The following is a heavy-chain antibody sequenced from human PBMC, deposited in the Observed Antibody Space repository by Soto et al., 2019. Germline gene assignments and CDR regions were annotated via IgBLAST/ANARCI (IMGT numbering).Heavy chain of an antibody. D-gene: IGHD3-22*01. CDR1: GFTFSSYG. CDR3: ARDKGWLLPYYFDY. CDR2: IWYDGSNK. J-gene: IGHJ4*02. V-gene: IGHV3-33*01. Sequence: QVQLVESGGGVVQPGRSLRLSCAASGFTFSSYGMHWVRQAPGKGLEGVAVIWYDGSNKYYADSVKGRFTISRDNSKNTLYLQMNSLRAEDTAVYYCARDKGWLLPYYFDYWGQGTLVTVSS.